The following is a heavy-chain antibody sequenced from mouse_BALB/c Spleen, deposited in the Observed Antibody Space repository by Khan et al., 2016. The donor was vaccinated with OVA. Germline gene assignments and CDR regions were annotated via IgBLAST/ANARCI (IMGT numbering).Heavy chain of an antibody. CDR3: ARGERNYDYFDY. D-gene: IGHD2-1*01. CDR1: GYTFTSYD. J-gene: IGHJ2*01. Sequence: VQLQQSGAELVKPGASVKLSCKASGYTFTSYDINWVRQRPEQGLEWIGWIFPGDGSTKYNEKFKGKATLTTDKSSSQAYMQLRRLTSEDSAVYFCARGERNYDYFDYWGQGTTLTVSS. CDR2: IFPGDGST. V-gene: IGHV1S56*01.